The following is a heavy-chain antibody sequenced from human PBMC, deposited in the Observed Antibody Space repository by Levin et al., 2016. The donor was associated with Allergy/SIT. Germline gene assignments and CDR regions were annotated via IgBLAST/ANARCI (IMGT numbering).Heavy chain of an antibody. CDR2: IGRSSNTV. CDR3: ARVLALVRGDDDDFDI. J-gene: IGHJ3*02. D-gene: IGHD3-10*01. Sequence: GESLKISCAASGFTFSSYEMNWVRQAPGKGLQWVSYIGRSSNTVYYADSVKGRFTISRDNAKNSLYLQMNNLRAEDTAVYYCARVLALVRGDDDDFDIWGQGTMVTVSS. CDR1: GFTFSSYE. V-gene: IGHV3-48*03.